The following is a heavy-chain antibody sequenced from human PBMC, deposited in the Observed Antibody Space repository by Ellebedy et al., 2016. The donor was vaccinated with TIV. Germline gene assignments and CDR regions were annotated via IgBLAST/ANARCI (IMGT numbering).Heavy chain of an antibody. CDR3: ASEYSSSSHWGY. J-gene: IGHJ4*02. D-gene: IGHD6-6*01. CDR2: IKQDGSEK. CDR1: GFTFSSYW. V-gene: IGHV3-7*03. Sequence: GESLKISFAASGFTFSSYWMSWVRQAPGKGLEWVANIKQDGSEKNYVDSVKGRFTISRDNAKNSLYLQMSSLRAEDTAVYYCASEYSSSSHWGYWGQGTLVTVSS.